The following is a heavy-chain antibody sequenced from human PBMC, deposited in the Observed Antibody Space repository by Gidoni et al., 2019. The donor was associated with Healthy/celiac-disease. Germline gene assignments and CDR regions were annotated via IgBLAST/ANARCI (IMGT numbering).Heavy chain of an antibody. J-gene: IGHJ3*02. D-gene: IGHD5-12*01. V-gene: IGHV3-9*01. CDR3: AKDRAGYNYYAFDI. CDR2: ISWNSGSI. CDR1: GFTFDDYA. Sequence: EVQLVESGGGLVQPGRSLRLSCAASGFTFDDYAMHWVRQAPGKGLEWVSGISWNSGSIGYADSVKGRFTISRDNAKNSLYLQMNSLRAEDTALYYCAKDRAGYNYYAFDIWGQGTMVTVSS.